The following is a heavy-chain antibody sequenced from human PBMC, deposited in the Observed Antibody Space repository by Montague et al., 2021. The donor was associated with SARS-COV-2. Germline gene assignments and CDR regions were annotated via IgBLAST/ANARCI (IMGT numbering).Heavy chain of an antibody. Sequence: SETLSLTCTVSGGSINSSYWSWIRQPQGRDLRIGYIYYRGSTNYNPSLKTRVTISVDTSKNQFSLKLNSMTAADTAVYYCAREDRWNWFDPWGQGTLVIVSS. D-gene: IGHD5-24*01. CDR1: GGSINSSY. CDR2: IYYRGST. CDR3: AREDRWNWFDP. J-gene: IGHJ5*02. V-gene: IGHV4-59*01.